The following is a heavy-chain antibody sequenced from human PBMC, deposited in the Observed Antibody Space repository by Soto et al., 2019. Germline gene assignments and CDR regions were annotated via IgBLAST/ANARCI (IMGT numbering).Heavy chain of an antibody. CDR3: ARGHGVIIGAMDV. CDR2: INANSGDT. D-gene: IGHD3-3*01. V-gene: IGHV1-2*02. CDR1: GYTFTGYY. Sequence: ASVMFSCKASGYTFTGYYMHWVRQAPGQGLEWMGWINANSGDTFYAQKFQDRVSMTTDTSTGTAYMELRSLTSDDTALYYCARGHGVIIGAMDVWGQGTAVTVSS. J-gene: IGHJ6*02.